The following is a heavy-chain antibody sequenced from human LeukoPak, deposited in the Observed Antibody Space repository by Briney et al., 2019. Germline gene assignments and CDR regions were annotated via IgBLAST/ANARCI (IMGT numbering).Heavy chain of an antibody. D-gene: IGHD3-22*01. Sequence: SETLSLTCSVSGGSVSSASYYWSWIRQPAGKGLEWIGHIYPSGTSNYNPSLKSRVTISVDTSKNQFSLKLSSATAADTAVYYCARHPYYDSGGYHHYYYYMDVWGKGTTVTISS. CDR3: ARHPYYDSGGYHHYYYYMDV. V-gene: IGHV4-61*10. CDR2: IYPSGTS. CDR1: GGSVSSASYY. J-gene: IGHJ6*03.